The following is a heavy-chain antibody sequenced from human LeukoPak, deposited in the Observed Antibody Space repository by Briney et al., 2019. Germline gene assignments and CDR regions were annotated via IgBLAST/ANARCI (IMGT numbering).Heavy chain of an antibody. CDR2: IYSGGTT. CDR3: ARRAGGYSHPYDY. CDR1: GFTVSGNY. D-gene: IGHD4-23*01. Sequence: GGSLRLSCAVSGFTVSGNYMSWVRQAPGKGLEWVSLIYSGGTTYYADSVKGRFTISRDNSKNTLYLQMNGLRAEDTAVYYCARRAGGYSHPYDYWGQGILVTVSS. V-gene: IGHV3-53*01. J-gene: IGHJ4*02.